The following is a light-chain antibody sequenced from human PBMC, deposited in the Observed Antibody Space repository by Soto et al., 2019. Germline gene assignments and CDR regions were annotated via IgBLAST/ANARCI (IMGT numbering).Light chain of an antibody. J-gene: IGKJ5*01. CDR3: QQRSNWPP. V-gene: IGKV3-11*01. CDR2: LTS. Sequence: EIVLTQSPATLSSFPGDRVTLSCSASQAVNTRLAWYQHKPGQAPRLLIYLTSNRAAGIPARFSGSGSGTDFTLTISDVEPDDFAVYYCQQRSNWPPFGQGTRLEIK. CDR1: QAVNTR.